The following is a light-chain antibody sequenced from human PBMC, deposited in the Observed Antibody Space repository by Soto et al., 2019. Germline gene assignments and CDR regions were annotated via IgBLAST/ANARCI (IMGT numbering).Light chain of an antibody. J-gene: IGKJ4*01. CDR3: QQYGSSPALT. CDR2: GAS. Sequence: EIVLTQSPGTLSLSPWERATLSCRASQSVSSSYLAWYQQKPGQAPRLLTYGASRRATGIPDRFSGSGSGTDFTLTISRLEPEDFAVYYCQQYGSSPALTFGGGTKVDIK. V-gene: IGKV3-20*01. CDR1: QSVSSSY.